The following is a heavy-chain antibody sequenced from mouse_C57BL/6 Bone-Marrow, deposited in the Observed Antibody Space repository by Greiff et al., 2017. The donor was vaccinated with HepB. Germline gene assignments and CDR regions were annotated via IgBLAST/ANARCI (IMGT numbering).Heavy chain of an antibody. J-gene: IGHJ1*03. CDR3: TTVYDGYYGYFDV. D-gene: IGHD2-3*01. CDR1: GFNIKDDY. V-gene: IGHV14-4*01. Sequence: EVHLVESGAELVRPGASVKLSCTASGFNIKDDYMHWVKQRPEQGLEWIGWIDPENGDTEYASKFQGKATITADTSSNTAYLQLSSLTSEDTAVYYCTTVYDGYYGYFDVWGTGTTVTVSS. CDR2: IDPENGDT.